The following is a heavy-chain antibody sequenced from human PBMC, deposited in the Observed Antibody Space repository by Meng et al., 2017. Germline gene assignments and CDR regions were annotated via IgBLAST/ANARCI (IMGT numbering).Heavy chain of an antibody. CDR1: GYTFPDYW. D-gene: IGHD6-13*01. J-gene: IGHJ4*02. CDR3: ARDEDISAAGKLFGDY. V-gene: IGHV1-2*06. CDR2: INPKSGDT. Sequence: SGAEGKKPGAPVKVSCKASGYTFPDYWLHWVRRAPGQGLEWMGRINPKSGDTHYAQRFQGRVTMTGDTSISTAYMELSGLRSDDTAMYYCARDEDISAAGKLFGDYWGQGTLVTVSS.